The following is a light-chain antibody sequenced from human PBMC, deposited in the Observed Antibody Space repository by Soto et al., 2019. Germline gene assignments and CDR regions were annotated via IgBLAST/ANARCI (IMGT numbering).Light chain of an antibody. CDR2: KAS. CDR1: QSISSW. CDR3: QQYNSYSRT. J-gene: IGKJ1*01. V-gene: IGKV1-5*03. Sequence: DIQMTQSPFTLSASVGDRVTITCRASQSISSWLAWYQQKPGKAPKVLIYKASTLESGVPSRFSGSGSGTEFTLTINGLQTDDFATYYCQQYNSYSRTFGQGTKVEIK.